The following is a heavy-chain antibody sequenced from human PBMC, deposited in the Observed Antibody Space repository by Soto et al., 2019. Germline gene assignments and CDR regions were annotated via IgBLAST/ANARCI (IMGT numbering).Heavy chain of an antibody. CDR2: MIPNIGKA. V-gene: IGHV1-8*02. Sequence: ASVKVSCKASGGTFSSYAISWVRQAPGQGLEWMGWMIPNIGKANYAQKFQGRVTMTRDTSISTAYMELSSLRSEDTAVYYCARAPNSIIAAAGTYWFDPWGQGTLVTVSS. D-gene: IGHD6-13*01. J-gene: IGHJ5*02. CDR1: GGTFSSYA. CDR3: ARAPNSIIAAAGTYWFDP.